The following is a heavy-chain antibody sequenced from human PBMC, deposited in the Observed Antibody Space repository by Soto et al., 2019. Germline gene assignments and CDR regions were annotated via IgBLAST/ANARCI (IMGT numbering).Heavy chain of an antibody. CDR2: ISGSGGST. D-gene: IGHD3-10*01. CDR1: GFTFSSYA. Sequence: GSLRLSCAASGFTFSSYAMSWVRQAPGKGLEWVSAISGSGGSTYYADSVKGRFTISRDNSKNTLYLQMNSLRAEDTAVYYCAKDSGYYGSGSPLRFDPWGQGTLVTVSS. CDR3: AKDSGYYGSGSPLRFDP. J-gene: IGHJ5*02. V-gene: IGHV3-23*01.